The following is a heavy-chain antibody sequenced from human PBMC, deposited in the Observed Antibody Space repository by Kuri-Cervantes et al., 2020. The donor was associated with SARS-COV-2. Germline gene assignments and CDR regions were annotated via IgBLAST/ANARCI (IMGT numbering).Heavy chain of an antibody. D-gene: IGHD4-17*01. CDR1: GFTFSSYA. V-gene: IGHV4-39*01. CDR3: ARRLRGTTVTNGKLTNFLDL. CDR2: IFSNGSP. Sequence: GSLRLSCAASGFTFSSYAMSWVRQAPGKGLEWIGSIFSNGSPYYNPSPKSRVTISVDTSKNQCSLKLISVTAADTGVYYCARRLRGTTVTNGKLTNFLDLWGQGTMVTVSS. J-gene: IGHJ3*01.